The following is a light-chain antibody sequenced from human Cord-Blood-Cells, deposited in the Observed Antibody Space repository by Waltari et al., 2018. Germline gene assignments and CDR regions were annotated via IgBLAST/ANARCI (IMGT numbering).Light chain of an antibody. J-gene: IGLJ1*01. CDR2: EVS. CDR1: SSDVGGYNY. Sequence: QSALTQSRSVSGSPGQSVTISCTGTSSDVGGYNYVPWYQQHAGTAPKLMIYEVSERASWAPDRYSGSNAGSTASLTISELQAEGDADYSGCSYSGSYTYVFGTGSKVTVL. V-gene: IGLV2-11*01. CDR3: CSYSGSYTYV.